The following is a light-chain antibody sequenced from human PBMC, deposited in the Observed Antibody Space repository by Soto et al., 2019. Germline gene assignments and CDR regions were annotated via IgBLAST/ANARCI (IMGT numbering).Light chain of an antibody. V-gene: IGKV1-39*01. CDR2: AAS. J-gene: IGKJ1*01. CDR1: QSISSY. Sequence: IQMTQSPSSLSAYIGDRVTITYRASQSISSYLNWCQQKPGKAPKFLIYAASSLQSGVPSRFSGSVSGTDFTLTISSLQPEDFATYYCQQSYSTSWTFGQGTKVEIK. CDR3: QQSYSTSWT.